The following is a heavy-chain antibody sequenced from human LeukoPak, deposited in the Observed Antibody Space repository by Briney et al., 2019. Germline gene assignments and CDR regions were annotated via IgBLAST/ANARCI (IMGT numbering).Heavy chain of an antibody. D-gene: IGHD2-15*01. V-gene: IGHV4-34*01. CDR1: GGSFSGYY. Sequence: PSETLTLTCAVYGGSFSGYYWSWFRKPPGKGRGGLGEFNLCGSTNYNPSLSSRVTISVDTSKNHFCLELSSVTAADTAVYYCARGGDCSGGSCYSAALYDYYYGMDVWGQGTTVTVSS. CDR3: ARGGDCSGGSCYSAALYDYYYGMDV. J-gene: IGHJ6*02. CDR2: FNLCGST.